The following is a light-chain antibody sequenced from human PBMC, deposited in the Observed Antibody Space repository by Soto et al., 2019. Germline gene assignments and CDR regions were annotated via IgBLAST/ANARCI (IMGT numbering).Light chain of an antibody. J-gene: IGKJ4*01. Sequence: EIVMTQSPATLSVSPGERATLSCRASQSVGSNLAWYHPKPGQAPRLLIHGASTRATAIPARFSGSGSGTEFTLTISSLQSEDFAVYYCQQYNNWPPLTFGGGTKVEIK. CDR2: GAS. CDR3: QQYNNWPPLT. V-gene: IGKV3-15*01. CDR1: QSVGSN.